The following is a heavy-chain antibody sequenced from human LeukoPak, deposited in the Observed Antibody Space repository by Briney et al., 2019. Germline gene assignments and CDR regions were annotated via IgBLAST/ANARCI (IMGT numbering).Heavy chain of an antibody. CDR2: IEDDGNKK. D-gene: IGHD6-13*01. Sequence: GGSLRLSCATSGFTLSNFWVNWVRQAPGKGLEWVANIEDDGNKKNYVDSVKGRFTISRDKVKNSIYLQVNSLRADDTAVYYCARGRGIALWGQGTLVTVSS. CDR3: ARGRGIAL. V-gene: IGHV3-7*01. CDR1: GFTLSNFW. J-gene: IGHJ4*02.